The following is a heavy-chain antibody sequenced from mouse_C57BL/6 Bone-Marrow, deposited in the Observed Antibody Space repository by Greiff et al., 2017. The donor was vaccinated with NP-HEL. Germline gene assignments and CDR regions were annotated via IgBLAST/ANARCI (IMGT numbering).Heavy chain of an antibody. CDR1: GYTFTSYW. D-gene: IGHD1-1*01. Sequence: VKLQQPGAELVKPGASVKLSCKASGYTFTSYWMPWVKQRPGQGLEWIGEIDPSDSYTNYNQKFKGKATLTVDPSSSTAYMQISSLTSEDSAVYYCARESYYGSSYPYWYFDVWGTGTTVTVSS. J-gene: IGHJ1*03. V-gene: IGHV1-50*01. CDR2: IDPSDSYT. CDR3: ARESYYGSSYPYWYFDV.